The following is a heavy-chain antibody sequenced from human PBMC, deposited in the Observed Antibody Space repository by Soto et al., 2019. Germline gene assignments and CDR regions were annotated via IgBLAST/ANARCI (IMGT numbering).Heavy chain of an antibody. V-gene: IGHV3-33*01. D-gene: IGHD3-10*01. Sequence: GGSPRLSCAASGFTFSNYGMHWVRQAPGKGLEWVAVIWYDGSNKYYADSVKGRFTISRDNSKNTLFVQMNSLRAEDTAVYYCARDPSHGSGSYLDYWGQGTLVTVSS. CDR2: IWYDGSNK. CDR3: ARDPSHGSGSYLDY. CDR1: GFTFSNYG. J-gene: IGHJ4*02.